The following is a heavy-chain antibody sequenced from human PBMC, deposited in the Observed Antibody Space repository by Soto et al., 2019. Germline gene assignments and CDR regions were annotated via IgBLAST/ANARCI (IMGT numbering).Heavy chain of an antibody. V-gene: IGHV1-2*02. CDR3: ARPPGHISDWYHFDF. D-gene: IGHD6-19*01. CDR2: ISPKSGDT. CDR1: GYSFINYY. J-gene: IGHJ4*02. Sequence: ASVKVSCKASGYSFINYYMHWVRQAPGRGFEWMGRISPKSGDTNYAQKFQGRVSLTWDTSLNTAYMELSSLMSEDTAVYYCARPPGHISDWYHFDFWGQGTPVTVYS.